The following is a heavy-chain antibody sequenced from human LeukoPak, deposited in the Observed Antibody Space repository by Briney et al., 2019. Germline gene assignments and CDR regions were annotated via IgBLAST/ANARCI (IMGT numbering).Heavy chain of an antibody. V-gene: IGHV4-59*01. Sequence: SETLSPTCTVSGGSISSYYWSWIRQPPGKGLEWIGYIYYSGSTNYNPSLKSRVTISVDTSKNQFSLKLSSVTAADTAVYYCARADKPYYYYGMDVWGQGTTVTVSS. J-gene: IGHJ6*02. D-gene: IGHD3-22*01. CDR1: GGSISSYY. CDR3: ARADKPYYYYGMDV. CDR2: IYYSGST.